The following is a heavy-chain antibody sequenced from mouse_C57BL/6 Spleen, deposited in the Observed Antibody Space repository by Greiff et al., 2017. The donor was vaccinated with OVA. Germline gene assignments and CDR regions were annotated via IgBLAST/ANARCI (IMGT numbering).Heavy chain of an antibody. CDR1: GYTFTSYG. V-gene: IGHV1-81*01. Sequence: VQRVESGAELARPGASVKLSCKASGYTFTSYGISWVKQRTGQGLEWIGEIYPRSGNTYYNEKFKGKATLTADKSSSTAYMELRSLTSEDSAVYFCARDYYGSSPHYFDYWGQGTTLTVSS. J-gene: IGHJ2*01. CDR3: ARDYYGSSPHYFDY. CDR2: IYPRSGNT. D-gene: IGHD1-1*01.